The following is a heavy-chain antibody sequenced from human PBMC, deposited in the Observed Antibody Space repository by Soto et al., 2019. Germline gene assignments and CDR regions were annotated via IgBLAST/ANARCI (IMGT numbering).Heavy chain of an antibody. V-gene: IGHV1-69*13. D-gene: IGHD5-12*01. CDR1: GGTFSSYA. J-gene: IGHJ4*02. CDR3: ARDNGYRGYGFDY. CDR2: IIPIFGTA. Sequence: SVKVSCKASGGTFSSYAISWVRQAPGQGLEWMGGIIPIFGTANYAQKFQGRVTITADESTSTAYMELRSLRSDDTAVYYCARDNGYRGYGFDYWGQGTLLTVSS.